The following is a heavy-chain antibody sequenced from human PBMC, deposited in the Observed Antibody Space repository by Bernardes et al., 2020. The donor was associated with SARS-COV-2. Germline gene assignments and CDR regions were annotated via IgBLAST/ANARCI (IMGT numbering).Heavy chain of an antibody. V-gene: IGHV3-21*01. CDR3: ARELIELTSIAGEAFRPLDS. J-gene: IGHJ4*02. D-gene: IGHD6-6*01. CDR1: EFSFSSHS. Sequence: GGSLRLSCAGSEFSFSSHSMKWLRQAPGKGLEWVASISPRSDSVTYNDSLKGRFTISRDNARNSLFLQMNSLRAEDSAVYYCARELIELTSIAGEAFRPLDSWGQGTLVTVSS. CDR2: ISPRSDSV.